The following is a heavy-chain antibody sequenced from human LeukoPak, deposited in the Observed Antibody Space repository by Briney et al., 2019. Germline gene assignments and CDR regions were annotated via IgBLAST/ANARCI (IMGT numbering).Heavy chain of an antibody. D-gene: IGHD3-16*01. CDR2: IYSSGST. J-gene: IGHJ4*02. CDR3: ARGIYGPYYFDY. Sequence: SETLSLTCTVSGGSISSGSYYWSWIRQPAGKGLEWIGRIYSSGSTNYNPSLQSRVTISVDTSKNQFSLNLNSVTAADTAVYYCARGIYGPYYFDYWGQGTLVTVSS. V-gene: IGHV4-61*02. CDR1: GGSISSGSYY.